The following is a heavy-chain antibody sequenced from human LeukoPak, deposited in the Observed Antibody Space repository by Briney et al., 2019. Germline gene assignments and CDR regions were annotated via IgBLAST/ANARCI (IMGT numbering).Heavy chain of an antibody. D-gene: IGHD5-18*01. CDR1: RGTFSSYA. J-gene: IGHJ6*03. CDR3: ASPGGDTAMADDYYYYMDV. CDR2: IIPIFGTA. V-gene: IGHV1-69*05. Sequence: ASVKVSCKTSRGTFSSYAISWVRQVPGQGLEWVGGIIPIFGTANYAQKFQGRVTITTDESTSTAYMELSSLRSEDTAVYYCASPGGDTAMADDYYYYMDVWGKGTTVTVSS.